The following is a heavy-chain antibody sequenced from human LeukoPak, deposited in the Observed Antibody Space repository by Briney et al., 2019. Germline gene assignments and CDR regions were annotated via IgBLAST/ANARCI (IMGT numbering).Heavy chain of an antibody. CDR2: INPNSGGT. J-gene: IGHJ4*02. CDR3: ARDLDGSGSYSPDY. V-gene: IGHV1-2*02. CDR1: GYTFTGYY. Sequence: ASVKVSFKASGYTFTGYYMHWVRQAPGQALEWMGWINPNSGGTNYAQKDQGRVTMTRDTSISTAYMELSRLRSDDTAVYYCARDLDGSGSYSPDYWGQGTLVTVSS. D-gene: IGHD3-10*01.